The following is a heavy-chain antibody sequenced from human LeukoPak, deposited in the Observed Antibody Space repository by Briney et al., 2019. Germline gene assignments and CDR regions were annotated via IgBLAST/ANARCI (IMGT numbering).Heavy chain of an antibody. Sequence: AGSLSRSCAAYGFTFSNYAMHWDRQAPGNGLEYVSAISSNGGSTYYANSVKGRFTISRDNSKNTLYLQMGSLRAEDMAVYYCATEPGDSSGYYNWFDPWGQGTLVTVSS. CDR2: ISSNGGST. V-gene: IGHV3-64*01. J-gene: IGHJ5*02. CDR3: ATEPGDSSGYYNWFDP. D-gene: IGHD3-22*01. CDR1: GFTFSNYA.